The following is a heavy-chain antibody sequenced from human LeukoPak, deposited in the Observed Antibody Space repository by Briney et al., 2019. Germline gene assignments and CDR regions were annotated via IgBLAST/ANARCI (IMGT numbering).Heavy chain of an antibody. CDR2: INHSGST. J-gene: IGHJ6*03. CDR3: ARGNSNYYYMDV. D-gene: IGHD4-11*01. V-gene: IGHV4-34*01. Sequence: SETLSLTCAVYGGSFSGYYWSWIRQPPGKGLEWIGEINHSGSTNYNPPLKSRVTISVDTSKNQFSLKLCSVTAADTAVYYCARGNSNYYYMDVWGKGTTVTVYS. CDR1: GGSFSGYY.